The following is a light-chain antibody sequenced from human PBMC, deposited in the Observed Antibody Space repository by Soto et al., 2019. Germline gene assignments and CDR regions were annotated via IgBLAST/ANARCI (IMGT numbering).Light chain of an antibody. J-gene: IGKJ1*01. Sequence: DIPMTQSPSTLSASVGDRVTITCRASQSVSSWLAWYQQKPGKAPKLLIYKASILQSGVPSRFSGSGSGTEFTLTISSLQPDDFATYHCQQYNSYSRTFGQGTMVDIK. CDR1: QSVSSW. CDR2: KAS. CDR3: QQYNSYSRT. V-gene: IGKV1-5*03.